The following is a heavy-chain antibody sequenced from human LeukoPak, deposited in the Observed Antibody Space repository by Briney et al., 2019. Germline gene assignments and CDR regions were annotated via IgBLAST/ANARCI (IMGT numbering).Heavy chain of an antibody. J-gene: IGHJ3*02. CDR1: GGSISSYY. D-gene: IGHD2-21*01. CDR3: ASQIAYDAFDI. Sequence: SETLSLTCTVSGGSISSYYWSWIRQPPGKGLGWIGYIYYSGSTNYNPSLKSRVTISVDTSKNQFSLKLSSVTAADTAVYYCASQIAYDAFDIWGQGTMVTVSS. V-gene: IGHV4-59*01. CDR2: IYYSGST.